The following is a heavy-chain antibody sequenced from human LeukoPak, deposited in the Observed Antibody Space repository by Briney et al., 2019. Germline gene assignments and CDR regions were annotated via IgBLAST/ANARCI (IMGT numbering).Heavy chain of an antibody. CDR3: ARAATTRVVDY. CDR1: GGSTSSYY. D-gene: IGHD2-15*01. V-gene: IGHV4-59*01. J-gene: IGHJ4*02. Sequence: SETLSLTCTVSGGSTSSYYWSWIRQPPGKGLEWIGYIYYSGSTNYNPSLKSRVTISVDTSKNQFSLKLSSVTAADTAVYYCARAATTRVVDYWGQGTLVTVSS. CDR2: IYYSGST.